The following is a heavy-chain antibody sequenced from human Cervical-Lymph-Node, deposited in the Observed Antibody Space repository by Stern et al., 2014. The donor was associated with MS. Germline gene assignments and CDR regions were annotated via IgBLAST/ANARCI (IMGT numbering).Heavy chain of an antibody. D-gene: IGHD6-13*01. J-gene: IGHJ4*02. CDR3: TRHQAGIAAN. CDR1: GGSLSTLD. V-gene: IGHV1-69*01. CDR2: IMPLFGTA. Sequence: VQLVESGAEVKRPESSVKVSCKASGGSLSTLDISWVRQAPGQGLEWVGEIMPLFGTANYAQKCKGRVTITADESTSTVYMELSSLKSEDTAIYFCTRHQAGIAANWGQGTLVTVTS.